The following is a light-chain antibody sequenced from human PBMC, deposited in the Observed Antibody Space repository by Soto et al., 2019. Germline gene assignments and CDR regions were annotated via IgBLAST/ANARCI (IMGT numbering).Light chain of an antibody. CDR2: ATS. CDR1: RNVSIY. V-gene: IGKV1-39*01. J-gene: IGKJ5*01. CDR3: QRSYKMPS. Sequence: EIPLTQSPSSLAASVGDRLTLTCRASRNVSIYLNWYQHKPGKGPTLLIHATSNLQIGVPSRFSGSGSGTEFTLTISSLEPEDFGTYYCQRSYKMPSFGQGTRLEI.